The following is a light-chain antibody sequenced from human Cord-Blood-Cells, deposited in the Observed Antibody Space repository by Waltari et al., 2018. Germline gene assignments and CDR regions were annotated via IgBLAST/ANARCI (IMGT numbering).Light chain of an antibody. CDR2: EGS. V-gene: IGLV2-23*01. J-gene: IGLJ3*02. CDR3: CSYAGSSTWV. Sequence: QSALTPPASVSGSPGPSITISCTGTRSDVGSYNLVSWYQQHPGKAPKLMIYEGSKRPSGVSNRFSGSKSGNTASLTISGLQAEDEADYYCCSYAGSSTWVFGGGTKLTVL. CDR1: RSDVGSYNL.